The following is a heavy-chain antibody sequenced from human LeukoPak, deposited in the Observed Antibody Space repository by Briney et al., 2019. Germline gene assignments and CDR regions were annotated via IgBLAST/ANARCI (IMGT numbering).Heavy chain of an antibody. J-gene: IGHJ1*01. V-gene: IGHV4-59*08. CDR1: GFTFSSYA. Sequence: GSLRLSCAASGFTFSSYAMSWIRQPPGKGLEWIGYIYYSGSTNYNPSLNSRVTISEDMSKNQFSLKLSSVTAADTAVYYCARHYDSSGYRFQHWGQGTLVTVSS. D-gene: IGHD3-22*01. CDR2: IYYSGST. CDR3: ARHYDSSGYRFQH.